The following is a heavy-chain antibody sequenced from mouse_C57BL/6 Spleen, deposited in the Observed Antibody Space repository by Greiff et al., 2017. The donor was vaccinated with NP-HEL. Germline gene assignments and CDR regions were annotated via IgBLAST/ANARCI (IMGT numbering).Heavy chain of an antibody. CDR3: ARAWDYDAMDY. Sequence: EVQLQQSGPGLVKPSQSLSLTCSVTGYSITSGYYWNWLRQFPGNKLEWMGYISYDGSNNYNPSLKNRISITRDTSKNQFFFKLNSETTEDTATYYCARAWDYDAMDYCGQGTSVTVSS. J-gene: IGHJ4*01. CDR2: ISYDGSN. CDR1: GYSITSGYY. V-gene: IGHV3-6*01.